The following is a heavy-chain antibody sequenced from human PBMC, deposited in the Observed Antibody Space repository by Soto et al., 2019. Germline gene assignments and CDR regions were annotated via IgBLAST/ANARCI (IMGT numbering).Heavy chain of an antibody. CDR1: GGSISSGGYY. J-gene: IGHJ4*02. CDR2: IYYSGST. D-gene: IGHD1-26*01. V-gene: IGHV4-31*03. CDR3: ASLNRWELLRGIYYYFDY. Sequence: SETLSLTCTVSGGSISSGGYYWSWIRQHPGKGLEWIGYIYYSGSTYYNPSLKSRVTISVDTSKNQFSLKLSSVTAADTAVYYCASLNRWELLRGIYYYFDYWGQGTLVTVS.